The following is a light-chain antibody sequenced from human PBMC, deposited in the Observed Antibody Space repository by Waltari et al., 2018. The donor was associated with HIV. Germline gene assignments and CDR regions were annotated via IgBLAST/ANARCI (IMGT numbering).Light chain of an antibody. J-gene: IGLJ1*01. CDR1: SRDVGSYNL. Sequence: QSALTQPASVSGPTGRSPTTSCPEPSRDVGSYNLVPWYQQLPGTAPKLMIYELTKRPAGVSNLSAASKAANTASRTVAGLHAEDDAYYCCCSYAGRGTQVFGTGTKVTVL. CDR3: CSYAGRGTQV. V-gene: IGLV2-23*02. CDR2: ELT.